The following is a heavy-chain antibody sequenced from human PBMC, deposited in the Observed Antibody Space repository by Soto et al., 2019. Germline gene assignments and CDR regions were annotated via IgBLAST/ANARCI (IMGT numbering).Heavy chain of an antibody. CDR2: IYYSGNT. Sequence: QLQLQASGPGLVKPAETLSLSCTVSGGSISTSSYSWGWIRRPPGKGLEWIGSIYYSGNTYYNPSLKSRVTMSVDTSESRFSLNLSTGSAADTAVYHCARHHHLVAADTNRWFDAWGPGTLVTVSS. V-gene: IGHV4-39*01. CDR1: GGSISTSSYS. D-gene: IGHD6-25*01. J-gene: IGHJ5*01. CDR3: ARHHHLVAADTNRWFDA.